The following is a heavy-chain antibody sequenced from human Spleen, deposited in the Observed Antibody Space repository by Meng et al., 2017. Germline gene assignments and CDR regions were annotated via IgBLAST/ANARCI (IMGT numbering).Heavy chain of an antibody. V-gene: IGHV3-23*01. Sequence: GESLKISCAASGFTFSSHAMSWVRQAPGKGLEWVSGISGSGAGTYYADSVKGRFTISRDHSQNTLYLQVSRLRVEDTAVYYCAKELLWFGELLHAGAFDIWGQGTMVTVSS. CDR2: ISGSGAGT. D-gene: IGHD3-10*01. J-gene: IGHJ3*02. CDR1: GFTFSSHA. CDR3: AKELLWFGELLHAGAFDI.